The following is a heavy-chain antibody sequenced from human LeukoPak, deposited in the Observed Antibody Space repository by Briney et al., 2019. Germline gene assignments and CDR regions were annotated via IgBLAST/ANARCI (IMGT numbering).Heavy chain of an antibody. CDR3: AKKGGLTEADC. V-gene: IGHV3-30*18. D-gene: IGHD3-16*01. CDR1: GFTFRDYA. J-gene: IGHJ4*02. Sequence: GGSLRLSCATSGFTFRDYAMHWVRQAPGKGLEWVAVISYDGSNKYYADSVKGRFTISRDNSKNTLYLQMNSLRAEDTAVYYCAKKGGLTEADCWGQGTLVTVSS. CDR2: ISYDGSNK.